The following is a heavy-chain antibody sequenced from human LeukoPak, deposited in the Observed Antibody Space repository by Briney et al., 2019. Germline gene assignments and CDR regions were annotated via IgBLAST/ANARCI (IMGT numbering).Heavy chain of an antibody. Sequence: PGGSLRLSCAASGFTFSSYAMHWVRQAPGKGLEWVAVISYDGSNKYYADSVKGRFTISRDNSKNTLYLQMNSLRAEDTAVYYCARGSVVRGAYPYYFDYWGQGTLVTVSS. J-gene: IGHJ4*02. CDR2: ISYDGSNK. CDR1: GFTFSSYA. D-gene: IGHD3-10*01. CDR3: ARGSVVRGAYPYYFDY. V-gene: IGHV3-30*04.